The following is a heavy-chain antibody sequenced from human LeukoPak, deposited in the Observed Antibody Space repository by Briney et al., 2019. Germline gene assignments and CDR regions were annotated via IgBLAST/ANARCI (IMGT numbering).Heavy chain of an antibody. CDR2: ISNSGSTI. Sequence: GGSLRLSCAASGFTFSSYEMNWVRQAPGKGLEWLSYISNSGSTIYYADSVKGRFTISRDNTKNPLYLQMNSLRAEDTAVYYCARDVSGYIFGNWFDPWGQGTLVTVSS. CDR1: GFTFSSYE. V-gene: IGHV3-48*03. J-gene: IGHJ5*02. D-gene: IGHD5-18*01. CDR3: ARDVSGYIFGNWFDP.